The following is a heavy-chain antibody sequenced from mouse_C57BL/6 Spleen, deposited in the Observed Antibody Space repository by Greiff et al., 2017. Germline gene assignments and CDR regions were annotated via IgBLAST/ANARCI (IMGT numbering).Heavy chain of an antibody. CDR3: ARSDSNYSWFAY. D-gene: IGHD2-5*01. J-gene: IGHJ3*01. V-gene: IGHV1-53*01. CDR1: GYTFTSYW. Sequence: QVQLQQPGTELVKPGASVKLSCKASGYTFTSYWMHWVKQRPGQGLEWIGNINPSNGGTNYNEKFKSKATLTVDKSTSTAYMQLSSLTSEDSAVYYCARSDSNYSWFAYWGQGTLVTVSA. CDR2: INPSNGGT.